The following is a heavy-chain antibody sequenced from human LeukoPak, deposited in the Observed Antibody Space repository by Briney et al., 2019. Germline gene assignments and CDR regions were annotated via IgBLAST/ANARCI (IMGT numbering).Heavy chain of an antibody. D-gene: IGHD3-10*01. V-gene: IGHV4-31*03. Sequence: SETLSLTCTVSGGSISSGGYYWSWIRQHPGKGLEWIGYIYYSGSTYYNPSLKSRATISVDTSKNQFSLKLSSVTAADTAVYYCARGSRGSGSYYATFFDYWGQGTLVTVSS. J-gene: IGHJ4*02. CDR1: GGSISSGGYY. CDR3: ARGSRGSGSYYATFFDY. CDR2: IYYSGST.